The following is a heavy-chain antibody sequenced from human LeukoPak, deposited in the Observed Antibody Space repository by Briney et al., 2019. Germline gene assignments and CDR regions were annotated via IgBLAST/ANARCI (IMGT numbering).Heavy chain of an antibody. CDR2: IIPIFGTA. CDR3: ARDGGSGSYSYYFDY. D-gene: IGHD1-26*01. J-gene: IGHJ4*02. CDR1: GGTFSSYA. Sequence: ASVKVSCKASGGTFSSYAISWVRQAPGQGLEWMGGIIPIFGTANYAQKFQGRVTITADESTSTAYMELSSLRSEDTAVYYCARDGGSGSYSYYFDYWGQGTLVTVPS. V-gene: IGHV1-69*13.